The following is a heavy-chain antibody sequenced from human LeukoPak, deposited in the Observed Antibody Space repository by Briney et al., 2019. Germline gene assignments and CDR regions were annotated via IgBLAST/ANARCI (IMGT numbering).Heavy chain of an antibody. Sequence: ASVKVSCKASGYTFTIYGISWVRQAPGQGREWMGWISAYNGNTNYAQKLQGRDTMTTDTSTSTAYMEMRSLRSDDTAVYYWARDGKVTTLLGCMDVWGQGTTVTVSS. CDR1: GYTFTIYG. J-gene: IGHJ6*02. D-gene: IGHD4-17*01. V-gene: IGHV1-18*01. CDR3: ARDGKVTTLLGCMDV. CDR2: ISAYNGNT.